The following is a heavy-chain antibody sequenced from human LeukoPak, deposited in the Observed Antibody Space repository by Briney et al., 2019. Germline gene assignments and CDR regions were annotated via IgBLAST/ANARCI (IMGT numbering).Heavy chain of an antibody. CDR2: ISAYNGNT. D-gene: IGHD3-10*01. J-gene: IGHJ4*02. Sequence: ASVKVSCKASGYTFTGYYMHWVRQAPGQGLEWMGWISAYNGNTYYAQKLQGRVTMTTDTSTSTAYMELRSLRSDDTAVYYCAIVLPYFGYWGQGTLLTVSS. V-gene: IGHV1-18*04. CDR1: GYTFTGYY. CDR3: AIVLPYFGY.